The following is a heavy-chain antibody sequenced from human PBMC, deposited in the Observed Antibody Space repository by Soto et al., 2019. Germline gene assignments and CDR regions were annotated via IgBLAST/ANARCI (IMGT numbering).Heavy chain of an antibody. CDR3: ARGCSGGTCFLFDI. Sequence: QVRLVQSGAEMKKPGASVKVSCRTSGYTFTGYHIHWVRQAPGQGLEWMGLINPHSGGTNYAPEFRGRVTMTRDTSIIPAYMEVTSLRSDDTAVYYCARGCSGGTCFLFDIWGQGTLVTVTS. J-gene: IGHJ5*02. V-gene: IGHV1-2*02. D-gene: IGHD2-15*01. CDR1: GYTFTGYH. CDR2: INPHSGGT.